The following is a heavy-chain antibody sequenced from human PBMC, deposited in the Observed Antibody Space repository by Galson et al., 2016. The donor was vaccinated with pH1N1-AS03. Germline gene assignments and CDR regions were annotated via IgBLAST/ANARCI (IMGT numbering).Heavy chain of an antibody. CDR3: VRSLAAAGNY. D-gene: IGHD6-13*01. J-gene: IGHJ4*02. V-gene: IGHV3-30*04. CDR1: GFSFGGFA. Sequence: LRLSCAASGFSFGGFALHWVRQAPGKGLEWVAFISYDGSEKYYADSVQGRVTISRDNSKNTVHLELNSLRGADTAVYYCVRSLAAAGNYWGQGTLVTVSS. CDR2: ISYDGSEK.